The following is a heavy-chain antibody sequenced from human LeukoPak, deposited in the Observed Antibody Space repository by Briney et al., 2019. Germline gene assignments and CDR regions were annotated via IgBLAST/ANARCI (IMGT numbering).Heavy chain of an antibody. J-gene: IGHJ4*02. CDR3: ARESCSGGSCYTPNFDY. CDR2: ISSSGSTI. CDR1: GFTFSSYE. D-gene: IGHD2-15*01. V-gene: IGHV3-48*03. Sequence: RGSLRLSCAASGFTFSSYEMNWVRQAPGKGLEWVSYISSSGSTIYYADSVKGRFTISRDNAKNSLYLQMNSLRAEDTAVYYCARESCSGGSCYTPNFDYWGQGTLVTVSS.